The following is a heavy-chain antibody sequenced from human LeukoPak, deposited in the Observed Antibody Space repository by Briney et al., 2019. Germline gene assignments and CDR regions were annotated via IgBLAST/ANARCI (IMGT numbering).Heavy chain of an antibody. CDR3: ARVYYSNSYDYWYFDL. Sequence: SETLSLTCTVSGGSISSYYWSWLRQPPGKGLEWIGYIFYSGSTNYNPSLKCRVTISVDTSKNQFSLKLSSVTAADTAVYYCARVYYSNSYDYWYFDLWGRGTLVTVSS. CDR1: GGSISSYY. J-gene: IGHJ2*01. CDR2: IFYSGST. D-gene: IGHD6-13*01. V-gene: IGHV4-59*01.